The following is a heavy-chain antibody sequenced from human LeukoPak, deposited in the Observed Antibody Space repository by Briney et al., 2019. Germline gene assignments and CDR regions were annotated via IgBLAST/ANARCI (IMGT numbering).Heavy chain of an antibody. V-gene: IGHV4-59*08. CDR1: GGSISGYY. J-gene: IGHJ4*02. D-gene: IGHD6-19*01. CDR3: ARDLVAGMMGGYYFDY. CDR2: IYYTGTT. Sequence: SETLSLTCTVSGGSISGYYWSWIRHPPGKGLEWIGYIYYTGTTYYNPSLTSRVTISRDTSKSQFSLKLSSVTAADTAVYYCARDLVAGMMGGYYFDYWGQGTLVTVSS.